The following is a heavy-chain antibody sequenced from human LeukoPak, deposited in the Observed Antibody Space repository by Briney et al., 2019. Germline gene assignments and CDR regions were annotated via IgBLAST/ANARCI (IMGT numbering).Heavy chain of an antibody. J-gene: IGHJ4*02. V-gene: IGHV3-66*01. D-gene: IGHD5-18*01. Sequence: GGSLRLSCAASGFTVSSNYMSWVRQAPGKGLEWVSVIYSGGSTYYADSVKGRFTISRDNAKNTLYLQMNSLRAEDTAVYYCARDGYSFGHDFDYWGQGTLVTVSS. CDR1: GFTVSSNY. CDR3: ARDGYSFGHDFDY. CDR2: IYSGGST.